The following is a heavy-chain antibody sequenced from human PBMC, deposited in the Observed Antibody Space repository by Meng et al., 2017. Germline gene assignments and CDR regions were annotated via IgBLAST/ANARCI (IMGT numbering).Heavy chain of an antibody. CDR2: INHSGST. CDR1: GGSFSGYY. CDR3: ARRGIAARPLYY. Sequence: QVQLQQWGAGLLKPSETLSLTCAVYGGSFSGYYWSWIRQPPGKGLEWIGEINHSGSTNYNPSLKSRVTISVDTSKNQFSLKLSSVTAADTAVYYCARRGIAARPLYYWGQGTLVTVSS. V-gene: IGHV4-34*01. D-gene: IGHD6-6*01. J-gene: IGHJ4*02.